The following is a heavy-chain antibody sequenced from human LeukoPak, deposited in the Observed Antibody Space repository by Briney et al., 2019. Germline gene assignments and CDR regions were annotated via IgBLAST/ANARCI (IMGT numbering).Heavy chain of an antibody. D-gene: IGHD4-17*01. CDR3: AGEGDYWHRFDD. J-gene: IGHJ4*02. CDR2: IFRRGST. V-gene: IGHV4-59*13. CDR1: GGSISSYY. Sequence: PSETLSLTCTVSGGSISSYYWSWIRQPPGKGLEWIGNIFRRGSTNYNPSLKSRVTISVEPSKNQFSLRLSSVTAADTAVYYCAGEGDYWHRFDDWDRGTLVTVSS.